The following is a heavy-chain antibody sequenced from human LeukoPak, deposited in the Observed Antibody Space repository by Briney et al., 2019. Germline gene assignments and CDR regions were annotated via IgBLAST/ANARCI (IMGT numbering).Heavy chain of an antibody. Sequence: PGGSLRLSCAASGLSVDGNYMTWVRQAPGKGLEWVSVIFSGDTIYYADSVKGRFSISRDNSKNTLYLQMNSLRAEDTAVYYCAKEVTDLGLFDYWGQGTLVTVSS. CDR2: IFSGDTI. CDR3: AKEVTDLGLFDY. J-gene: IGHJ4*02. CDR1: GLSVDGNY. D-gene: IGHD1-14*01. V-gene: IGHV3-66*01.